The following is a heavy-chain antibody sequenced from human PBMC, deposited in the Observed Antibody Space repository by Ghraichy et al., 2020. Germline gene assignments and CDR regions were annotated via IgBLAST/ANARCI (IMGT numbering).Heavy chain of an antibody. V-gene: IGHV1-24*01. CDR3: QGDYYYYVMDV. CDR2: FDPEDGET. J-gene: IGHJ6*02. Sequence: ASVKVSCKVSGYTLTELSMHWVRQAPGKGLEWMGGFDPEDGETIYAQKFQGRVTMTEDASTDTAYMELSSLRSEDTAVYYCQGDYYYYVMDVWGQGTTVTVSS. CDR1: GYTLTELS.